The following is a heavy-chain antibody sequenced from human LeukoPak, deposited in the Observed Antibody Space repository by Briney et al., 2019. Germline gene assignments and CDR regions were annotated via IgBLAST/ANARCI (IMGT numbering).Heavy chain of an antibody. CDR3: ARDVDFWSNAFDI. CDR2: ISSSSSTI. J-gene: IGHJ3*02. V-gene: IGHV3-48*01. Sequence: GESLRLSCAASGFTFSSYSMNWVRQAPGKGLEWVSYISSSSSTIYYADSVKGRFTISRDNAKNSLYLQMNSLRAEDTAVYYCARDVDFWSNAFDIWGQGTMVTVSS. CDR1: GFTFSSYS. D-gene: IGHD3-3*01.